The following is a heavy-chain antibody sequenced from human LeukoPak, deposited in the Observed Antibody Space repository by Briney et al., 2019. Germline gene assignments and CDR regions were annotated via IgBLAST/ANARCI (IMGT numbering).Heavy chain of an antibody. CDR1: GLTFSSYG. CDR2: IWYDGSNK. J-gene: IGHJ5*02. D-gene: IGHD6-19*01. Sequence: PGRSLRLSCAASGLTFSSYGMHWVRQAPGKGLEWVAVIWYDGSNKYYADSVKGRFTISRDNSKNTLYLQMNSLRAEDTAVYYCARERGGRSSGWSKSWFDPWGQGTLVTVSS. CDR3: ARERGGRSSGWSKSWFDP. V-gene: IGHV3-33*01.